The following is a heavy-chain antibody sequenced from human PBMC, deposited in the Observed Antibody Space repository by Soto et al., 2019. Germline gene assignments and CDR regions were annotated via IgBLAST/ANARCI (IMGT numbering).Heavy chain of an antibody. CDR2: IYSSGST. J-gene: IGHJ4*02. CDR1: GGSISNYY. D-gene: IGHD2-8*02. Sequence: LSLTCPVSGGSISNYYWSWIRQPPGKGLEWIGYIYSSGSTNYNPSLKSRVTISADTSKNQVSLKLTSVTAADTAVYYCATMGRTAGTSYLEYGGQGALVTVSS. V-gene: IGHV4-59*01. CDR3: ATMGRTAGTSYLEY.